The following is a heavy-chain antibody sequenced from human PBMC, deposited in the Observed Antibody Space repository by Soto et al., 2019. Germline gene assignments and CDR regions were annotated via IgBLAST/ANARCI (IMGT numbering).Heavy chain of an antibody. CDR2: INPNSGGT. CDR3: ARASHTIFGVVTSGPRHWFAP. D-gene: IGHD3-3*01. V-gene: IGHV1-2*04. Sequence: GASVKVSCKASGYTFTGYYMHWVRQAPGQGLEWMGWINPNSGGTNYAQKFQGWVTMTRDTSISTAYMELSRLRSDDTAVYYCARASHTIFGVVTSGPRHWFAPWGQGTLVPVSS. J-gene: IGHJ5*02. CDR1: GYTFTGYY.